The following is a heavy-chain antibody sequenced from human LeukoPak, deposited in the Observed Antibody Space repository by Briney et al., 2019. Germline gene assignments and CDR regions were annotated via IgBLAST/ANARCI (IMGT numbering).Heavy chain of an antibody. J-gene: IGHJ4*02. CDR2: IYYSGST. V-gene: IGHV4-39*01. D-gene: IGHD2-2*01. Sequence: SETLSLTCTVSGGSISSSSYYWGWIRLPPGKGLEWIGSIYYSGSTYYNPSLKSRVTISVDTSKNQFSLKLSSVTAADTAVYYCARKPSHCSSTSCHHFDYWGQGTLVTVSS. CDR1: GGSISSSSYY. CDR3: ARKPSHCSSTSCHHFDY.